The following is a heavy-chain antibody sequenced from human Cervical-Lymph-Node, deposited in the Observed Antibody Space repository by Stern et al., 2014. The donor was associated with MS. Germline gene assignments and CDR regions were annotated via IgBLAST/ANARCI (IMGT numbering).Heavy chain of an antibody. CDR1: GFTFSSYS. CDR2: ISSSSSYI. Sequence: EMQLVESGGGLVKPGGSLRLSCAASGFTFSSYSMNWVRQAPGKGLEWVSSISSSSSYIYYADSVKGRFTISRDNAKNSLYLQMNSLRAEDTAVYYCARAPPVRGVFFDYWGQGTLVTVSS. CDR3: ARAPPVRGVFFDY. J-gene: IGHJ4*02. D-gene: IGHD3-10*01. V-gene: IGHV3-21*01.